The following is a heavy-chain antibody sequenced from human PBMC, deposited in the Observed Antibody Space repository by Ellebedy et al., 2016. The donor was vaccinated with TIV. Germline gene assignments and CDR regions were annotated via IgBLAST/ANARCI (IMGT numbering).Heavy chain of an antibody. CDR3: ASGLNHYYFDY. D-gene: IGHD3-16*01. Sequence: ASVKVSXXASGYTFTSYYMHWVRQAPGQGLEWMGIINPSGGSTSYAQKFQGRVTMTRDTSTSTVYMELSSLRSEDTAVYYCASGLNHYYFDYWGQGTLVTVSS. CDR1: GYTFTSYY. J-gene: IGHJ4*02. CDR2: INPSGGST. V-gene: IGHV1-46*01.